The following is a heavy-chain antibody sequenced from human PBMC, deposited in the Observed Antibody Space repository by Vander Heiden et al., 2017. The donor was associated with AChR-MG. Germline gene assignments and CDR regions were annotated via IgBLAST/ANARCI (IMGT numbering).Heavy chain of an antibody. CDR3: ARGATVSFDN. CDR1: GASIVNYY. Sequence: QVQLQESGPGLVKPSETLSITCTVSGASIVNYYWSWIRQPAGKGLEWIGRIFSTGSTNYNPSLKSRVTMSVDTSKNQFSLKLNSVTATDTAVYYCARGATVSFDNWGQGTLVAVSP. J-gene: IGHJ4*02. D-gene: IGHD4-17*01. V-gene: IGHV4-4*07. CDR2: IFSTGST.